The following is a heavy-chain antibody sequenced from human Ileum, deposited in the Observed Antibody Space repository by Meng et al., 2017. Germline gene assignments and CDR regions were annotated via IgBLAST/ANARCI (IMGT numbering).Heavy chain of an antibody. CDR1: SGSISSNTY. CDR2: ISHSGSA. J-gene: IGHJ4*02. CDR3: ARHGGYSQDF. V-gene: IGHV4-4*02. Sequence: QVSMHGSGQGLVTPSGTPYLTFDVSSGSISSNTYWSWVRQPPGKGLEWIGQISHSGSAYYTPSLKSRVTMSVDKSKSQFSLMLTSVTAADTAIYYCARHGGYSQDFWGQGTLVTVSS. D-gene: IGHD4-23*01.